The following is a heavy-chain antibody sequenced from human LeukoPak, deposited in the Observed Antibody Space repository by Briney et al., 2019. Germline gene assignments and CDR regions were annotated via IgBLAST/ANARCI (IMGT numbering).Heavy chain of an antibody. CDR2: IYYSGST. D-gene: IGHD1-14*01. CDR1: GGSISSSSYY. CDR3: ARGGHHAVDY. Sequence: SETLSLTCTVSGGSISSSSYYWGWIRQPPGKGLEWIGSIYYSGSTYYNPSLKSRVTISVDTSKNQFSLKLSSVTAADTAVYYCARGGHHAVDYWGQGTLVTVSS. J-gene: IGHJ4*02. V-gene: IGHV4-39*07.